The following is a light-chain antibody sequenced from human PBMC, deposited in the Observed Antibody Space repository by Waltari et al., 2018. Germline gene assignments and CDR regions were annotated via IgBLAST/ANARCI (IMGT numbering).Light chain of an antibody. CDR3: RLHYGGAQPWV. J-gene: IGLJ3*02. Sequence: QTVVTQEPSLTVSPGGTVTLTCASSTGAVTSGHHSNWFQQKPGQAPRALIYDTSNKHSWTPARCSVSLVGVRAALTLSGVQPEDEAYYDCRLHYGGAQPWVFGGGTKLTVL. CDR2: DTS. CDR1: TGAVTSGHH. V-gene: IGLV7-43*01.